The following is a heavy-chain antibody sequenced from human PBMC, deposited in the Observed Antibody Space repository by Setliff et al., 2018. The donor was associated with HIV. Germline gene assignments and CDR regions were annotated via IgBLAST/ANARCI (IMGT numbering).Heavy chain of an antibody. Sequence: PSETLSLTCAVSGYSISSGYYWGWIRQPPGKGLEWIGRIFASGNTNYNPSLKSRVTMSVDTSKNQFSLNLNSVTAADTAVYYCARDRTEFVDGGYYPYYFDSWGQGTLVTVSS. D-gene: IGHD3-22*01. CDR3: ARDRTEFVDGGYYPYYFDS. V-gene: IGHV4-38-2*02. CDR1: GYSISSGYY. CDR2: IFASGNT. J-gene: IGHJ4*02.